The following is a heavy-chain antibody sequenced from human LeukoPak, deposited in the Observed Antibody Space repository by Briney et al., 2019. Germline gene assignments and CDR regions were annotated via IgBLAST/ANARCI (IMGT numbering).Heavy chain of an antibody. J-gene: IGHJ5*02. CDR1: GGSISSYY. Sequence: PSETLSLTCTVSGGSISSYYWSWIRQPPGKGLEWIGYIYYSGSTNYNPSLKSRVTISVATSKNQFSLKLSSVTAADPAVYYCARGGYDVWSGHINNWFDPWGQGTLVTVSS. CDR3: ARGGYDVWSGHINNWFDP. V-gene: IGHV4-59*01. D-gene: IGHD3-3*01. CDR2: IYYSGST.